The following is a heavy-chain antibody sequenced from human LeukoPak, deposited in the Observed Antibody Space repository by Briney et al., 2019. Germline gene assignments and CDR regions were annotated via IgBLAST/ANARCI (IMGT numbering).Heavy chain of an antibody. J-gene: IGHJ6*02. CDR1: GFTFSSYG. Sequence: GGSLRLSCAASGFTFSSYGMHWVRQAPGKGLEWVAFIRYDGSNKYYADSVKGRFTISRDNAENSLYLQMNSLRAEDTAVYYCARDRARDTAIKYYYYGVDVWGQGTTVTVSS. CDR3: ARDRARDTAIKYYYYGVDV. V-gene: IGHV3-30*02. D-gene: IGHD5-18*01. CDR2: IRYDGSNK.